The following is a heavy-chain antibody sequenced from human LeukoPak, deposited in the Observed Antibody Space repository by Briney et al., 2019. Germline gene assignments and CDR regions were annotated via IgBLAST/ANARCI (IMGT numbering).Heavy chain of an antibody. CDR2: IWNDGSNK. V-gene: IGHV3-33*01. Sequence: PGRSLRLSCAASGFTFSIYSMHWVRQAPGKGLEWVAVIWNDGSNKYYADSVKGRFTISRDNSKNTLYLQMNSLRAEDTAVYSCARASGPFDYWGQGTLVTVSS. J-gene: IGHJ4*02. CDR1: GFTFSIYS. CDR3: ARASGPFDY. D-gene: IGHD3-10*01.